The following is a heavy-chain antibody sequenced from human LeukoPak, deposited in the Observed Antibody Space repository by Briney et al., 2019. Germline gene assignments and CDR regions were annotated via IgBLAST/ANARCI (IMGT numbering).Heavy chain of an antibody. V-gene: IGHV3-11*04. J-gene: IGHJ4*02. CDR3: ARGPNTSGWSY. Sequence: GGSLRLSCMASGFTLSDYYMNWVRQAPGKGLEWVSYISSSAGTIYYADSVKGRFTISRDNAKNSLYLQMNSLRAEDTAVYYCARGPNTSGWSYWGQGTLVTVSS. CDR1: GFTLSDYY. D-gene: IGHD6-19*01. CDR2: ISSSAGTI.